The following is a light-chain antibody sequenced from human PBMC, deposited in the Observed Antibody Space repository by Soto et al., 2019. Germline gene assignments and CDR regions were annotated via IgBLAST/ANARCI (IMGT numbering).Light chain of an antibody. J-gene: IGLJ1*01. CDR1: SSDVGSYNY. CDR3: SSYAGSSTFV. Sequence: QSALTQPASVSGSPGQSITISCTGTSSDVGSYNYVSWYQQYPGKAPKLMIYDVSNRPSGVSYRFSGSKSGNTASLTISGLQAEDEADYYCSSYAGSSTFVFATGTKLTVL. CDR2: DVS. V-gene: IGLV2-14*01.